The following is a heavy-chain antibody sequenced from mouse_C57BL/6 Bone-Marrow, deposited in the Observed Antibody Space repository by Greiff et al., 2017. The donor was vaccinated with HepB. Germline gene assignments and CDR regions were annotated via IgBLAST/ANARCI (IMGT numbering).Heavy chain of an antibody. Sequence: LVESGPELVKPGASVKISCKASGYTFTDYYINWVKQRPGQGLEWIGWIFPGSGSTYYNQKFKGKAILTADKSSSTAYMELRSLTSEDSAVYYCTRRDLLWDYWGQGTTLTVSS. CDR1: GYTFTDYY. D-gene: IGHD2-1*01. CDR3: TRRDLLWDY. V-gene: IGHV1-75*01. J-gene: IGHJ2*01. CDR2: IFPGSGST.